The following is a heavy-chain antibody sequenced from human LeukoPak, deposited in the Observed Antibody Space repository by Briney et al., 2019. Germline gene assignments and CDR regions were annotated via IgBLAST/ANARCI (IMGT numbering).Heavy chain of an antibody. Sequence: ASVKVSCKASGSTFTSYGISWVRQAPGQGLEWMGWISAYNGNTNYAQKLQGRVTMTTDTSTSTAYRELRSLRSDDTAVYYCARAMGGSYLDDYWGQGTLVTVSS. CDR3: ARAMGGSYLDDY. CDR2: ISAYNGNT. V-gene: IGHV1-18*01. J-gene: IGHJ4*02. D-gene: IGHD1-26*01. CDR1: GSTFTSYG.